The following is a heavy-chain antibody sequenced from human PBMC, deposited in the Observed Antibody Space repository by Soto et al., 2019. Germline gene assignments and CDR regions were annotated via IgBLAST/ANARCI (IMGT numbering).Heavy chain of an antibody. V-gene: IGHV3-23*01. Sequence: GGSLRLSCAASGFTFSSYAMSWVRQAPGKGLEWVSAISGSGGSTHYADSVKGRFTISRDNSKNTLYLQMNSLRAEDTAVYYCAKDRRGSSSWFYWFDPWGQGTLVTVSS. J-gene: IGHJ5*02. D-gene: IGHD6-13*01. CDR3: AKDRRGSSSWFYWFDP. CDR1: GFTFSSYA. CDR2: ISGSGGST.